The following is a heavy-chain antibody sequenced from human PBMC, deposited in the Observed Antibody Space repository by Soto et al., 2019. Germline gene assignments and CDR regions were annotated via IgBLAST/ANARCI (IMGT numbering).Heavy chain of an antibody. V-gene: IGHV1-69*01. D-gene: IGHD5-12*01. Sequence: QVQLVQSGAEVKKPGSSVKVSCKASGGTFSSYAISWVRQAPGQGLEWMGGIIPIFGTATYAQKFQGRVTITADESTSTAYMELSSLRSEDTAVYYCQKTGGYSAETGGYDYWGQGTLVTVSS. CDR2: IIPIFGTA. CDR1: GGTFSSYA. CDR3: QKTGGYSAETGGYDY. J-gene: IGHJ4*02.